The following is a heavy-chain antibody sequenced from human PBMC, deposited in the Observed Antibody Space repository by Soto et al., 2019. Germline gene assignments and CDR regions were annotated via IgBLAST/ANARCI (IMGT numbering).Heavy chain of an antibody. CDR3: TTDRYYDSSGYPFDAFDI. D-gene: IGHD3-22*01. V-gene: IGHV3-15*01. J-gene: IGHJ3*02. CDR2: IKRKTDGGTT. CDR1: GFTFSNAW. Sequence: GGSLRLSCAASGFTFSNAWMSWVRQAPGKGLEWVGRIKRKTDGGTTDYAAPVKGRFTISRDDSKNTLYLQMNSLKTEDTAVYYCTTDRYYDSSGYPFDAFDIWGQGTMVTVPS.